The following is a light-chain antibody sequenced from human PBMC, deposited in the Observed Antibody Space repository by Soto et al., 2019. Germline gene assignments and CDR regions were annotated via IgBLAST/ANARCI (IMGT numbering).Light chain of an antibody. J-gene: IGKJ4*01. Sequence: EIVLTQSPATLSLSPGERATLSCRASQSVSSYLAWYQQKPGQAPRLLIYDTSNRATGTPARFSGSGSGTDFTLTISSLEPEDFALYYCQHRSNWPWTFGGGTNVEIK. CDR2: DTS. V-gene: IGKV3-11*01. CDR3: QHRSNWPWT. CDR1: QSVSSY.